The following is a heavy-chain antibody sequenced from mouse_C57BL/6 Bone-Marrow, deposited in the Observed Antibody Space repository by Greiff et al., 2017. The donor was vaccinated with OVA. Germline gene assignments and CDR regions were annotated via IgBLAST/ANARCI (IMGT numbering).Heavy chain of an antibody. Sequence: EVQLVESGGGLVQPGGSMKLSCVASGFTFSNYWMNWVRQSPEKGLEWVAQIRLKSDNYATHYAESVKGRFTISRDDSKSSVYLQMNNLRAEDTGIYYCTGPVNWEAAYWGQGTLVTVSA. J-gene: IGHJ3*01. CDR1: GFTFSNYW. CDR2: IRLKSDNYAT. D-gene: IGHD4-1*01. CDR3: TGPVNWEAAY. V-gene: IGHV6-3*01.